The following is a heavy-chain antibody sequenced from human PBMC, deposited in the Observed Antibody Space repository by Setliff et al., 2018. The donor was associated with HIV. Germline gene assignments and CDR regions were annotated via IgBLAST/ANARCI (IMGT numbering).Heavy chain of an antibody. Sequence: PSETLSLTCTVSGGSFTSRSYYWGWIRQPPGKGLEWIGSIFYSGITYYNPSLKSRVTISVDTSKNQFSLRLNSVTAADTAVYYCARQGNIVVVTSFDYWGQGTLVTVSS. V-gene: IGHV4-39*01. CDR1: GGSFTSRSYY. CDR2: IFYSGIT. J-gene: IGHJ4*02. D-gene: IGHD2-21*02. CDR3: ARQGNIVVVTSFDY.